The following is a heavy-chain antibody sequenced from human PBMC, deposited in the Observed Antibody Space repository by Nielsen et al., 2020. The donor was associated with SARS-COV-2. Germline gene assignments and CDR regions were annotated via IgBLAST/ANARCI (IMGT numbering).Heavy chain of an antibody. D-gene: IGHD3-16*01. Sequence: GESLKISCAASGFTFSNAWMSWVRQAPGKGLEWVGRMKGKGDGGTTDYGAPVKGRFTISRDDSKNMLYVEMNSLKTEDTAVYYCTKLQYGGFDMWGQGTMVTVSS. V-gene: IGHV3-15*01. CDR2: MKGKGDGGTT. CDR1: GFTFSNAW. CDR3: TKLQYGGFDM. J-gene: IGHJ3*02.